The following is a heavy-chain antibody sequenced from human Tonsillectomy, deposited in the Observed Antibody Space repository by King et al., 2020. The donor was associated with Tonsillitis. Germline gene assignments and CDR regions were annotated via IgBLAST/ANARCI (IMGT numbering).Heavy chain of an antibody. CDR3: AKDGGVKGITVFGFYGVDV. J-gene: IGHJ6*02. Sequence: VQLVESGGGVVQPGRSLRLSCAASGFTFSSYGMHWVRQAPGKGLEWMAVISYDGSNKYYEDSLKGRITISRDNSKNTLDLQMSSLRAEDTAVYYCAKDGGVKGITVFGFYGVDVWGQGTTVTVSS. CDR1: GFTFSSYG. V-gene: IGHV3-30*18. D-gene: IGHD3-3*01. CDR2: ISYDGSNK.